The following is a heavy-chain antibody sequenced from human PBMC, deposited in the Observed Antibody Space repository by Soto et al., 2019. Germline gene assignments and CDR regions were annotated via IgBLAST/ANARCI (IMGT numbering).Heavy chain of an antibody. CDR3: ASLHGWYKHDY. CDR1: GYTFTNYW. D-gene: IGHD6-19*01. J-gene: IGHJ4*02. V-gene: IGHV5-51*01. Sequence: GESLKISCKGSGYTFTNYWIGWVRQMPGRGLEWMGIIYPSNSHTRYSPSFQGQVTISADKSISTAYLQWSSLKASDTAMYYCASLHGWYKHDYWGQGTLVTVSS. CDR2: IYPSNSHT.